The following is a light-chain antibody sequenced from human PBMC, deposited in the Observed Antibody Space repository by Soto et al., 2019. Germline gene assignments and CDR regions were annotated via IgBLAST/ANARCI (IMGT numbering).Light chain of an antibody. Sequence: EIVLTQSPATLSLSPGEIATLSCRASQSVSSYLAWYQQKPGQAPRLLIYDASNRATGIPARFSGSGSGTDFTLTISSLEPEDFAVYYCQQRSNWPPSFGGGTKVDIK. CDR3: QQRSNWPPS. V-gene: IGKV3-11*01. J-gene: IGKJ4*01. CDR2: DAS. CDR1: QSVSSY.